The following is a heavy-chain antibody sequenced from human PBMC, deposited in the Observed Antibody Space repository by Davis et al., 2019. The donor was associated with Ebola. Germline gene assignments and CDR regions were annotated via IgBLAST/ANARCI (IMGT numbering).Heavy chain of an antibody. V-gene: IGHV4-30-2*01. D-gene: IGHD2-21*01. J-gene: IGHJ4*02. Sequence: SETLSLTCAVSGGSISSGGYSWSWIRQPPGKGLEWIGYIYHSGSTYYNPSLKSRVTISGDRSKNQFSLKLSSVTAADTAVYYCARDDGGDLDYWGQGTLVTVSS. CDR2: IYHSGST. CDR1: GGSISSGGYS. CDR3: ARDDGGDLDY.